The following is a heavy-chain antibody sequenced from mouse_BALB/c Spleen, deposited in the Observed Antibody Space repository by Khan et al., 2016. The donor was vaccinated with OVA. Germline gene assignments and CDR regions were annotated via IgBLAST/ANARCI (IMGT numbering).Heavy chain of an antibody. J-gene: IGHJ3*01. V-gene: IGHV2-9*02. CDR3: ARAFCDGAWFAY. CDR2: IWAGGST. D-gene: IGHD2-13*01. CDR1: GFSLSNYG. Sequence: VQLKQSGPGLVAPSQTLSITCTVSGFSLSNYGVHWVRQPPGKGLEWLGVIWAGGSTNHNSALMSRLSISKDDSKSQVFLQMNSLQTDDTAMYYCARAFCDGAWFAYWGQGTLVTVSA.